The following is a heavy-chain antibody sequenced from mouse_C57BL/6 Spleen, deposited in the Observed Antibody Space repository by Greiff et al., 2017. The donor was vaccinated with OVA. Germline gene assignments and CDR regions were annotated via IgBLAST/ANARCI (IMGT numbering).Heavy chain of an antibody. CDR2: IYPGSVST. J-gene: IGHJ2*01. D-gene: IGHD2-2*01. V-gene: IGHV1-55*01. Sequence: QVQLQQPGAELVKPGASGRGAWKASGYTFTSYWITWAKPRPLQVVDSILYIYPGSVSTNYNEKFKSKATLTVDTSSSTAYMQLSSLTSEDSAVYYCARRSMVTGYFDYWGQGTTLTVSS. CDR1: GYTFTSYW. CDR3: ARRSMVTGYFDY.